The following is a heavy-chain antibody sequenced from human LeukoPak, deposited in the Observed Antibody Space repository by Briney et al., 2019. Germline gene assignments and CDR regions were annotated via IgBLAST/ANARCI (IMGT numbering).Heavy chain of an antibody. CDR3: ARRGLSAAFDP. J-gene: IGHJ5*02. Sequence: SETLSLTCTVSGVSIRSYYWNWIRQPPGKGLEWIGCVYDNGRTNYNPSLKSRGTISRDTSKNQFSLRLSSVTAADTAMYYCARRGLSAAFDPWGQGTLVTVSS. CDR1: GVSIRSYY. D-gene: IGHD4/OR15-4a*01. V-gene: IGHV4-59*08. CDR2: VYDNGRT.